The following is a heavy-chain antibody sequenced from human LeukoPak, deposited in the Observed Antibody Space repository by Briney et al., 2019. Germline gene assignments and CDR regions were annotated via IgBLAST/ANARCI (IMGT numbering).Heavy chain of an antibody. V-gene: IGHV3-30*02. Sequence: KAGGSLRLSCAASGFTFSSYSMNWVRQAPGKGLECVAFIRYDGGDQYYTDSVKGRFTISRDNSKNTIYLQMNSLRAEDTAVYYCAKDLRSRIAAAGAPDYWGQGTLGTVSS. CDR3: AKDLRSRIAAAGAPDY. J-gene: IGHJ4*02. CDR1: GFTFSSYS. D-gene: IGHD6-13*01. CDR2: IRYDGGDQ.